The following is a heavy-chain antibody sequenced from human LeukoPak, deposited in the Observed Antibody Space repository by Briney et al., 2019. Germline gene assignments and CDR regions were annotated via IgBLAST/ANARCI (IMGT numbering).Heavy chain of an antibody. Sequence: ASVKVSCKVSGYTLTELSMHWVRQAPGKGLEWMGGFDPEDGETIYAQKFQGRVTMTEDTSTDTAYMELSSLRSEDTAVYYCATLSSSWYCYYFDYWGQGTLVTVSS. CDR1: GYTLTELS. CDR2: FDPEDGET. J-gene: IGHJ4*02. V-gene: IGHV1-24*01. D-gene: IGHD6-13*01. CDR3: ATLSSSWYCYYFDY.